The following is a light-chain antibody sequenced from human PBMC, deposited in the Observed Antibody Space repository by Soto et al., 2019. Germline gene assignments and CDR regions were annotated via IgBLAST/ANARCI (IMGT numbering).Light chain of an antibody. CDR3: QVWDSSSDHYV. J-gene: IGLJ1*01. CDR2: DDS. CDR1: NIGTKS. Sequence: SYELTQPPSVSVAPGQTARLTCGGDNIGTKSVHWYQQKPGQAPVLVVYDDSDRPSGIPERFSGSNSGTTATLTISRVEAGDEGDYYCQVWDSSSDHYVFGTATKVTVL. V-gene: IGLV3-21*02.